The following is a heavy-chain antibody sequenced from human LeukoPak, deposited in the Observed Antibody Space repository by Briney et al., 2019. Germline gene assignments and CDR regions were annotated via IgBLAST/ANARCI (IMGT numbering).Heavy chain of an antibody. Sequence: GGSLRLSCTASGFTFSDYYMSWIRQAPGKGLEWLSYISTSGGSVSYVDSVKGRFTISRDNAKNSVYLQIDSLRAEDTAMYYCTRDRQFRLHDPWGQGSLVTVSS. CDR1: GFTFSDYY. CDR2: ISTSGGSV. D-gene: IGHD3-16*01. J-gene: IGHJ5*02. CDR3: TRDRQFRLHDP. V-gene: IGHV3-11*01.